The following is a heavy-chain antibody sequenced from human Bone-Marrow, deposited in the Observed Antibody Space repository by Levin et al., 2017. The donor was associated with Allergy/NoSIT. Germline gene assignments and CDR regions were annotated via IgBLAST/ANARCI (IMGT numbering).Heavy chain of an antibody. D-gene: IGHD5-18*01. CDR2: ISSTSTFT. CDR1: GFTFSDYY. CDR3: ARAVRGYSYGPFDI. V-gene: IGHV3-11*05. Sequence: NSGGSLRLSCAASGFTFSDYYMSWIRQAPGKGLEWVSYISSTSTFTNYADSVKGRFTISRDNAKNSLYLQMNSLRAEDTAVYYCARAVRGYSYGPFDIWGQGTVVTVSS. J-gene: IGHJ3*02.